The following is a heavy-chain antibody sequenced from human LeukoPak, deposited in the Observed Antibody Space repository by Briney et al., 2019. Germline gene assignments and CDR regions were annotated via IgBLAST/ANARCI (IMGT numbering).Heavy chain of an antibody. D-gene: IGHD6-19*01. CDR1: GFTFSNFA. CDR3: AKDPVYSSGWSDY. V-gene: IGHV3-23*01. Sequence: GGSLRLSCAASGFTFSNFAMSWVRQAPGKGLEWVSSISGSGGMTYYADSVKGRFTISRDNSKNTLFLQMNSLRAEDTAIYYCAKDPVYSSGWSDYWGQGTLVTVSS. CDR2: ISGSGGMT. J-gene: IGHJ4*02.